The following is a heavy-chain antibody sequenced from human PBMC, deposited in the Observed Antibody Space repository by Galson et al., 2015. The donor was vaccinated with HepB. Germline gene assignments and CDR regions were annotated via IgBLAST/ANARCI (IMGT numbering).Heavy chain of an antibody. J-gene: IGHJ5*02. D-gene: IGHD5-12*01. V-gene: IGHV3-48*01. CDR1: GFTFRTYS. Sequence: SLRLSCAASGFTFRTYSMNWVRQAPGKGLEWVSYISGSGTTIYYADSVKGRFTISRDNAKNSLFLQMNSLSAEDTAVYYCVSTVVASKTDPWGQGTLVTVSS. CDR2: ISGSGTTI. CDR3: VSTVVASKTDP.